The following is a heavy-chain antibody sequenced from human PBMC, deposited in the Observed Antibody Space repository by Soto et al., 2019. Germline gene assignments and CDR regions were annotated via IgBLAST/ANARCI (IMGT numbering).Heavy chain of an antibody. J-gene: IGHJ4*02. CDR3: ARAPYDFWSGYPFPLFDY. V-gene: IGHV3-53*01. CDR2: IYSGGST. CDR1: GFTVSSNY. Sequence: PGGSLRLSCAASGFTVSSNYMSWVRQAPGKGLEWVSVIYSGGSTYYADSVKGRFTISRDNSKNTLYLQMNSLRAEDTAVYYCARAPYDFWSGYPFPLFDYWGQGTLVTVSS. D-gene: IGHD3-3*01.